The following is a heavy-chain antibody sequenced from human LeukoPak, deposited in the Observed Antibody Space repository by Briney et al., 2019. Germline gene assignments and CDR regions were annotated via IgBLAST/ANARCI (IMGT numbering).Heavy chain of an antibody. CDR3: ARGPRRYCSSTSCYPLDY. V-gene: IGHV4-31*03. J-gene: IGHJ4*02. CDR1: GGSISSGGYY. CDR2: IYYSGST. Sequence: PSQTLSLTCTVSGGSISSGGYYWSWIRQHPGKGLEWIGYIYYSGSTYYNPSLKSRVTISVDTSKNQFSLKLSSVTAADTAVYYCARGPRRYCSSTSCYPLDYWGQGTLVTVSS. D-gene: IGHD2-2*01.